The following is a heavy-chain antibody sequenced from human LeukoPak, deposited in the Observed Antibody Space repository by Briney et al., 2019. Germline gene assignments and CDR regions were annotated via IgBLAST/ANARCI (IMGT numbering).Heavy chain of an antibody. Sequence: ASVKVSCKVSGYTLTELPMHWVRQAPGKGLEWMGGFDPEDGETIYAQKFQGRVTMTEDTSTDTAYMELSSLRSEDTTVYYCATVSYDFWSGYFFHYWGQGTLVTVSS. V-gene: IGHV1-24*01. D-gene: IGHD3-3*01. CDR1: GYTLTELP. CDR3: ATVSYDFWSGYFFHY. CDR2: FDPEDGET. J-gene: IGHJ4*02.